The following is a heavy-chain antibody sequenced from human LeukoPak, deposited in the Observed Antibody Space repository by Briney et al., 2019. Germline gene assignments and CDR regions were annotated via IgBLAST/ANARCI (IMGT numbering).Heavy chain of an antibody. Sequence: GGSLRLSCVASVVAFSSYWMNWGRQAPGQGLESWAIIKPDVSEEFYADSGRDRFTISREKAKNSLSLQMNRLRADDTAAYYCARGGSWSWDNWGQGTLVTVSS. CDR2: IKPDVSEE. V-gene: IGHV3-7*01. D-gene: IGHD2-8*02. CDR3: ARGGSWSWDN. J-gene: IGHJ4*02. CDR1: VVAFSSYW.